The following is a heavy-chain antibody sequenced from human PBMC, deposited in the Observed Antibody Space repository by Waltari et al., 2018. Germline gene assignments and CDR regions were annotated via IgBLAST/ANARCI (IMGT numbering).Heavy chain of an antibody. V-gene: IGHV4-38-2*01. CDR2: IYHSGRH. D-gene: IGHD6-13*01. CDR3: ARARSSWGLDY. J-gene: IGHJ4*02. Sequence: QVQLQESGPGLVKPSETLSLTCAVSGYSISSGYYWGWIRQPPGKGLEWIGSIYHSGRHYYNPSLKSRVTISVDTSKNQFSLQLSAVTAADTAVYYCARARSSWGLDYWGQGTLVTVSS. CDR1: GYSISSGYY.